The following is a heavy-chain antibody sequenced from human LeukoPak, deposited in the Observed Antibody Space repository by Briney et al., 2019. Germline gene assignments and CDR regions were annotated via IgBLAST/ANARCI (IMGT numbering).Heavy chain of an antibody. CDR3: ARDGSDAFDEIDL. Sequence: SETLSLTCSVSGGSMNSSSYYWAWIRQPPGKGLEWIGNVYYTGSTYYKSSLKSRVTISLDMSKNHFSLKLSPVTAADTAVYFCARDGSDAFDEIDLWGQGTLVTVSS. D-gene: IGHD3-9*01. J-gene: IGHJ4*02. V-gene: IGHV4-39*07. CDR2: VYYTGST. CDR1: GGSMNSSSYY.